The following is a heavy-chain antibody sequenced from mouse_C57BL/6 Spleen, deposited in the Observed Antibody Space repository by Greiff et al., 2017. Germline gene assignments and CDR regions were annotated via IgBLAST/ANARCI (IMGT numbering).Heavy chain of an antibody. CDR1: GYTFTSYW. D-gene: IGHD2-3*01. Sequence: QVQLQQPGAELVKPGASVKLSCKASGYTFTSYWMQWVKQRPGQGLEWIGEIDPSDSYTNYNQKFKGKATLTVDPSSRTAYMQLSSLTSEDSAVYYGARKGYDFAYWGQGTLVTVSA. J-gene: IGHJ3*01. CDR3: ARKGYDFAY. CDR2: IDPSDSYT. V-gene: IGHV1-50*01.